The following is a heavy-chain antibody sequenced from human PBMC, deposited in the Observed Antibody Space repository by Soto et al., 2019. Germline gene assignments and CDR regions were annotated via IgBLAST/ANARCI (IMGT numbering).Heavy chain of an antibody. V-gene: IGHV3-48*03. Sequence: GGSLRLSCAASGFTFSSSEMNWVRKSPGKGLEWVSYISSSGSTIYYADSVKGRFTISRDNAKNSLYLQMNSLRAEDTAVYYCARVGVMTYYYYGMDVWGQGTTVTVSS. CDR3: ARVGVMTYYYYGMDV. J-gene: IGHJ6*02. D-gene: IGHD2-21*02. CDR2: ISSSGSTI. CDR1: GFTFSSSE.